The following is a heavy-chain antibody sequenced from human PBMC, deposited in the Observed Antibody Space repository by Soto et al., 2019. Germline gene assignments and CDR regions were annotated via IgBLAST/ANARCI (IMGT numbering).Heavy chain of an antibody. V-gene: IGHV2-5*02. CDR3: AHSAGGYDGYYYYYYYMDV. CDR2: IYWDDDK. Sequence: QITLKESGPTPVNPTQTLTLTCTFSGFSLSTSGVGVGWIRQPPGKALEWLALIYWDDDKRYSPSLKSRLTITKDTSRNQVVLTMTNMDPVDTATYYCAHSAGGYDGYYYYYYYMDVWGKGTTVTVSS. J-gene: IGHJ6*03. CDR1: GFSLSTSGVG. D-gene: IGHD5-12*01.